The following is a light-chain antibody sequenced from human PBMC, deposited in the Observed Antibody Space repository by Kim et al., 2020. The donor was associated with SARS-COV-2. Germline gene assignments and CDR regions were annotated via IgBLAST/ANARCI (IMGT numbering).Light chain of an antibody. CDR2: EGS. V-gene: IGLV2-23*01. CDR1: SSDVGRYNL. Sequence: QSALTQPASVSGSPGQSITISCTGTSSDVGRYNLVSWYQQHPGKAPKLMIYEGSKRPSGVSNRFSGSKSGNTASLTITGLQAEDEADYYCCSYAGSSTWGVFGGGTKLTVL. CDR3: CSYAGSSTWGV. J-gene: IGLJ3*02.